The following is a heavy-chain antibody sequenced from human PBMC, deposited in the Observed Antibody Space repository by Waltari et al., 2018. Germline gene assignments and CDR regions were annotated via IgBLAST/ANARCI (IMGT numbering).Heavy chain of an antibody. CDR3: ARDVVGSSAGYVKFDY. J-gene: IGHJ4*02. CDR1: GFSVSNNY. V-gene: IGHV3-66*01. CDR2: IKSGGGT. Sequence: EVQLVESGGGLVQPGGSLTLSCAASGFSVSNNYMSWVRQSPGKGLGWVARIKSGGGTSDADTVEGRFHITRDNSNNTLYLQMNSLRAEDTAVYYCARDVVGSSAGYVKFDYWGQGTLLTVSP. D-gene: IGHD3-10*01.